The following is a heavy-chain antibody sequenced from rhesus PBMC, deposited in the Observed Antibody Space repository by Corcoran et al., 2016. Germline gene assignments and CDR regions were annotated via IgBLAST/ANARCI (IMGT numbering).Heavy chain of an antibody. V-gene: IGHV4-127*01. CDR3: ARDAISLDV. CDR1: GDSIISGYA. Sequence: QVRLKESGPGLVKPSETLSLTCTVSGDSIISGYAWSWIRLPPGKGLEWIGYIGGYHHPPPGGRVTISKDTSQNQYSLMLTSVTAADTAIYYCARDAISLDVWGRGVLVTVSS. J-gene: IGHJ5-2*02. CDR2: IGG.